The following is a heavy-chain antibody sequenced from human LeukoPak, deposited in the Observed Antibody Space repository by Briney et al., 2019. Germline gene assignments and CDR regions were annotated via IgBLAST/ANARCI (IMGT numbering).Heavy chain of an antibody. J-gene: IGHJ4*02. CDR3: ARSGYFDWLSYDY. Sequence: PSETLSLTCTVSGGSISSSSYYWGWIRQPPGKGLEWIGRIYTSGSTNYNPSLKSRVTISVDTSKNQFSLKLSSVTAADTAVYYCARSGYFDWLSYDYWGQGTLVTVSS. CDR2: IYTSGST. V-gene: IGHV4-39*07. D-gene: IGHD3-9*01. CDR1: GGSISSSSYY.